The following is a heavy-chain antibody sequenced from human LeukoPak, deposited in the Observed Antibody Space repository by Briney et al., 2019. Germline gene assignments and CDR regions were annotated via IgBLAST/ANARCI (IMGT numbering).Heavy chain of an antibody. Sequence: GASVKVSCKASGYTFTGYYIHWVQQAPGQGLEWVGWINPNSGDTKYAQNFQGRVTMTRDTSITIVSMDLSRLTSDDTAVYYCARDPAGGSGYNWFDPWGQGTLVTVSS. CDR1: GYTFTGYY. J-gene: IGHJ5*02. CDR3: ARDPAGGSGYNWFDP. V-gene: IGHV1-2*02. CDR2: INPNSGDT. D-gene: IGHD3-10*01.